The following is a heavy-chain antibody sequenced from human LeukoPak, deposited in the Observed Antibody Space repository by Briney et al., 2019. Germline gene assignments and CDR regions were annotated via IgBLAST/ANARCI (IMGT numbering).Heavy chain of an antibody. Sequence: PSETLSLTCTVSRYSISSGYYWGWIRQPPGKGLEWIGSISHSGSTYYNPSLKSRVTISVDTSKNQFSLKLSSVTAADTAVYYCARASYSYDINGWVPFDYWGQGTLVTVSS. V-gene: IGHV4-38-2*02. J-gene: IGHJ4*02. CDR1: RYSISSGYY. D-gene: IGHD3-22*01. CDR2: ISHSGST. CDR3: ARASYSYDINGWVPFDY.